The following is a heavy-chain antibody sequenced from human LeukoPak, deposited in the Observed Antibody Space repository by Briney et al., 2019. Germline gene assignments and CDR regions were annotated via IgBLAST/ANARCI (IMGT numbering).Heavy chain of an antibody. Sequence: ASVKVSCKASEYTFTTYDINWVRQASGQGLEWMGWMNPNSGNTGYAQKFQGRVTMTRNTSISTAYMELSSLRSEDTAVYYCARGPWDTAMLNYYYYMDVWGKGTTVTVSS. V-gene: IGHV1-8*01. CDR3: ARGPWDTAMLNYYYYMDV. J-gene: IGHJ6*03. CDR2: MNPNSGNT. D-gene: IGHD5-18*01. CDR1: EYTFTTYD.